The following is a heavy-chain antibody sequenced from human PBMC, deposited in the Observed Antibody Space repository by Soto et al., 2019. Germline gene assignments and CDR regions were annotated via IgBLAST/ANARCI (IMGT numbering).Heavy chain of an antibody. CDR1: GGSISSSHW. Sequence: QVQLQESGPGLVKPSGTLSLTCAVSGGSISSSHWWTWVRQSPGKGLEYNGEISHSGTSNSNPSLKSRVTLSVDKSKNHFSLTLTSVTAADTAVYYCARVVLTITRGAFDAWVQGTLVIVSS. J-gene: IGHJ3*01. D-gene: IGHD3-9*01. V-gene: IGHV4-4*02. CDR2: ISHSGTS. CDR3: ARVVLTITRGAFDA.